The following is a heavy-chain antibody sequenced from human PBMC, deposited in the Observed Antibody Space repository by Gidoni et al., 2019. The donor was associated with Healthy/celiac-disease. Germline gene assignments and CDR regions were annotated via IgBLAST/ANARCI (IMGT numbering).Heavy chain of an antibody. J-gene: IGHJ4*02. D-gene: IGHD3-22*01. CDR1: GGSISSYY. CDR2: IYYSGST. Sequence: QVQLQESGPGLVKPSETLSLTCTVSGGSISSYYWSWIRQPPGKGLEWIGYIYYSGSTNYNPSLKSRVTISVDTSKNQFSLKLSSVTAADTAVYYCARSYYYDSSGYYFDYWGQGTLVTVSS. V-gene: IGHV4-59*01. CDR3: ARSYYYDSSGYYFDY.